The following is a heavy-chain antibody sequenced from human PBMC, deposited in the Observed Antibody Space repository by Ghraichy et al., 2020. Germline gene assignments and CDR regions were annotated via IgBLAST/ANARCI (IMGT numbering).Heavy chain of an antibody. CDR1: GFTFSSYS. CDR2: ISSSSSTI. V-gene: IGHV3-48*01. J-gene: IGHJ6*02. D-gene: IGHD6-13*01. Sequence: GGSLRLSCAASGFTFSSYSMNWVRQAPGKGLEWVSYISSSSSTIYYADSVKGRFTISRDNAKNSLYLQMNSLRAEDTAVYYCARAFGYSSPIYYYYYGMDVWGQGTTVTVSS. CDR3: ARAFGYSSPIYYYYYGMDV.